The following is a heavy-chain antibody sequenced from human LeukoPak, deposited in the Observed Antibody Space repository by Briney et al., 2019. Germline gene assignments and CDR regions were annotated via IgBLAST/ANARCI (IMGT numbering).Heavy chain of an antibody. Sequence: PGGSLRLSCVFSGFTFSSYAMSWVRQARGKGLEWVSAISGSGGSTYYADSVKGRFTISRDNSKNTLYLQMNSLRAEDTAVYYCAKDVRPMVRGGPLDYWGQGTLVTVSS. CDR2: ISGSGGST. D-gene: IGHD3-10*01. V-gene: IGHV3-23*01. J-gene: IGHJ4*02. CDR1: GFTFSSYA. CDR3: AKDVRPMVRGGPLDY.